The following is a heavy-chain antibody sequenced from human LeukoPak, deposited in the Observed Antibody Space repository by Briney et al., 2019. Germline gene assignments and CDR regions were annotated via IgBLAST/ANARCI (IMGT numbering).Heavy chain of an antibody. Sequence: PSETLSLTCTVSGGSVSSYYWTWIRQPAGKGLEWIGRIYTSGSTNYNPSLKSRITISVDKSKNQFSLRLNSVTAADTAVYYCAGYSSYYGHFDYWGQGTLVTVPS. V-gene: IGHV4-4*07. CDR3: AGYSSYYGHFDY. D-gene: IGHD6-19*01. CDR1: GGSVSSYY. J-gene: IGHJ4*02. CDR2: IYTSGST.